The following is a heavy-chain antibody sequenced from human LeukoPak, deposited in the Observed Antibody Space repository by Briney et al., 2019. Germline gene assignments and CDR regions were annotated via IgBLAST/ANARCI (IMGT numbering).Heavy chain of an antibody. Sequence: SVKVSCKASGGTFSSYAISWVRQAPGQGLEWMGGIIPIFGTANYAQKFQGRVTITADESTSTAYMELSSLRSEDTAVYYCARPHCSSTSCYTSTWFDPWGQGTLVTVSS. J-gene: IGHJ5*02. V-gene: IGHV1-69*13. CDR2: IIPIFGTA. D-gene: IGHD2-2*02. CDR1: GGTFSSYA. CDR3: ARPHCSSTSCYTSTWFDP.